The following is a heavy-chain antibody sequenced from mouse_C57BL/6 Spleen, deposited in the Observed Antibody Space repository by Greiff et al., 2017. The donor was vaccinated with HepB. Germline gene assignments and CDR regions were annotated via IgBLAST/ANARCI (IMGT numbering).Heavy chain of an antibody. CDR1: GYTFTSYG. Sequence: VQLQESGAELVRPGASVKLSCKASGYTFTSYGISWVKQRTGQGLEWIGEIYPRSGNTYYNEKFKGKSTLTADKSSSTAYMELRSLTSEDSAVYFYARSDGGGMDYWGQGTSVTVSS. CDR2: IYPRSGNT. V-gene: IGHV1-81*01. D-gene: IGHD1-1*02. J-gene: IGHJ4*01. CDR3: ARSDGGGMDY.